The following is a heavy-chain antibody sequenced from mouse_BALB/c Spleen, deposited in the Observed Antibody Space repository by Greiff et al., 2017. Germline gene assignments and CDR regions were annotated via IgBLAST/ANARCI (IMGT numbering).Heavy chain of an antibody. D-gene: IGHD2-4*01. CDR2: ISYDGSN. CDR3: ARGVTMITAGFAY. V-gene: IGHV3-6*02. CDR1: GYSITSGYY. J-gene: IGHJ3*01. Sequence: EVQLVESGPGLVKPSQSLSLTCSVTGYSITSGYYWNWIRQFPGNKLEWMGYISYDGSNNYNPSLKNRISITRDTSKNQFFLKLNSVTTEDTATYYCARGVTMITAGFAYWGQGTLVTVSA.